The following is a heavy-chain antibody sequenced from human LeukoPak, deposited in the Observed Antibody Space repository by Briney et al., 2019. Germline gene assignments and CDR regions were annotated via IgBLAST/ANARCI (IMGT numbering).Heavy chain of an antibody. Sequence: ASVRVSCKVSGYTLTELSMHWVRQAPGKGLEWMGGFDPEDGETIYAQKFQGRVTMTEDTSTDTAYMELSSLRSEDTAVYYCATGWLELERRSRHLYYYYYMDVWGKGTTVTVSS. CDR1: GYTLTELS. CDR3: ATGWLELERRSRHLYYYYYMDV. J-gene: IGHJ6*03. V-gene: IGHV1-24*01. CDR2: FDPEDGET. D-gene: IGHD1-1*01.